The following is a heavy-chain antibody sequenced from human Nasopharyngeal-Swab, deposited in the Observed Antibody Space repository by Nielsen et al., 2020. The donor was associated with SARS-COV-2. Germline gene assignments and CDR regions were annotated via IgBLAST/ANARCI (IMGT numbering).Heavy chain of an antibody. CDR2: INAGNGNT. CDR1: GYTFTSYA. Sequence: ASVKVSCKASGYTFTSYAMHWVRQAPGQRLEWMGWINAGNGNTKYSQKFQGRVTITRDTSASTAYMELSSLRSEDTAVYYCARGSLITYSIDYWGRGTLVTVSS. V-gene: IGHV1-3*01. CDR3: ARGSLITYSIDY. D-gene: IGHD3-22*01. J-gene: IGHJ4*02.